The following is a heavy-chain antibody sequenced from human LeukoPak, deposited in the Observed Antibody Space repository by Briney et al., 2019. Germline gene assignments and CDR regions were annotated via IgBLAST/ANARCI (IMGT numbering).Heavy chain of an antibody. CDR2: INPNSGGT. V-gene: IGHV1-2*02. J-gene: IGHJ4*02. D-gene: IGHD3-9*01. CDR1: GYTFTGYY. Sequence: GASVKVSCKASGYTFTGYYMHWVRQAPGQGLERMGWINPNSGGTNYAQKFQGRVTMTRDTSISTAYMELSRLRSDDTAVYYCARDYDILTGSNDYWGQGTLVTVSS. CDR3: ARDYDILTGSNDY.